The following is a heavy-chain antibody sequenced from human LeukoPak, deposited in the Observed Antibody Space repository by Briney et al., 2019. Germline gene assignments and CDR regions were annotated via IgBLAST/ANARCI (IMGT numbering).Heavy chain of an antibody. CDR3: ARDVWRDYYFDY. D-gene: IGHD2-21*01. CDR2: ISYDGSNK. CDR1: GFIFSSYA. Sequence: GGSLRLSCAASGFIFSSYAMHWVRQAPGKGLEWVAVISYDGSNKYGDSVKGRFTISRDNSKNTLYLQMNSLRVEDTAMYYCARDVWRDYYFDYWGQGTLVTVSS. J-gene: IGHJ4*02. V-gene: IGHV3-30*04.